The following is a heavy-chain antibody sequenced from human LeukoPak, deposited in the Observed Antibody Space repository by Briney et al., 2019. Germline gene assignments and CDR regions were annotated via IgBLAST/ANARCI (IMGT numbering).Heavy chain of an antibody. CDR1: GFTFSSYS. V-gene: IGHV3-48*01. D-gene: IGHD1-26*01. Sequence: GGSLRLSCAASGFTFSSYSMNWVRQAPGKGLEWVSYISSSSSTIYYADSVKGRFTISRDNSKNTLYLQMNSLRAEDTAVYYCAKVFRGSYYLGAFDIWGQGTMVTVSS. CDR2: ISSSSSTI. J-gene: IGHJ3*02. CDR3: AKVFRGSYYLGAFDI.